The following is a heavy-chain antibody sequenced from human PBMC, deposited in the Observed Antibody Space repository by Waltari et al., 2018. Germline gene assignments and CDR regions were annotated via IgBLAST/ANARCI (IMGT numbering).Heavy chain of an antibody. V-gene: IGHV4-39*01. D-gene: IGHD2-21*01. CDR1: GGSISTKTYY. Sequence: LQLQELGPGLVNPSETLLLTCTVSGGSISTKTYYWGWIRQPPGKGLEWIGSFYYSGSTYYNPSLKSRVHISVDSSKNQFSLKLNSVTAADTALYYCARHQVYCGDDRCYPPFDHWGQGTLVNVSS. CDR3: ARHQVYCGDDRCYPPFDH. CDR2: FYYSGST. J-gene: IGHJ4*02.